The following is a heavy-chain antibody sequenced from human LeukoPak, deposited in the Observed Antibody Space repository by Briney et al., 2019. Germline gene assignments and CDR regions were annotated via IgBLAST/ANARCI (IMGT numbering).Heavy chain of an antibody. J-gene: IGHJ4*02. CDR3: ARDREWELSYYFDY. CDR2: ISYDGSNK. Sequence: PGGSLRLSCAASGFTSSSYAMHWVRQAPGKGLEWVAVISYDGSNKYYADSVKGRFTISRDNSKNTLYLQMNSLRAEDTAVYYCARDREWELSYYFDYWGQGTLVTVSS. CDR1: GFTSSSYA. V-gene: IGHV3-30-3*01. D-gene: IGHD1-26*01.